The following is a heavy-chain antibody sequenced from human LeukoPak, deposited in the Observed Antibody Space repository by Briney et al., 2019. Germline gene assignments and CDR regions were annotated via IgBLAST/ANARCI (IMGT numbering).Heavy chain of an antibody. V-gene: IGHV3-7*01. J-gene: IGHJ4*02. CDR1: GFTFSSYW. D-gene: IGHD3-22*01. CDR2: IKQDGSEK. CDR3: AREHYYDSSGYKPADY. Sequence: GGSLRLSCAASGFTFSSYWMSWVRQAPGKGLEWVANIKQDGSEKYYVDSVKGRFTISRDNAKNSLYLQMNSLRAEDTAVYYCAREHYYDSSGYKPADYWGQGTLVTVS.